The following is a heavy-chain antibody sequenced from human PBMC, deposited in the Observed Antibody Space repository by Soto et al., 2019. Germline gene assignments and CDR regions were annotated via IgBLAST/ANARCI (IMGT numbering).Heavy chain of an antibody. V-gene: IGHV3-21*06. CDR1: GFSFRNYR. D-gene: IGHD3-22*01. CDR3: SRGVDGSIGLRANGFDP. CDR2: IAGRSDDI. Sequence: EVQVVESGGGLVKPGESLRLSCAASGFSFRNYRQNWVRQAPGKGLQWVSSIAGRSDDIYSGDSVRGRFTISRDNATNSVYLQMASLRAWDTAIYYFSRGVDGSIGLRANGFDPLGQGIRVTVSS. J-gene: IGHJ5*02.